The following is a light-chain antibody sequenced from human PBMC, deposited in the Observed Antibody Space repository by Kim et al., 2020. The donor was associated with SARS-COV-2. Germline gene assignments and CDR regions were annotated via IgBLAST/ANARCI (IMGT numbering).Light chain of an antibody. V-gene: IGLV3-21*03. CDR1: HIGSKS. Sequence: PGKTATITCGGDHIGSKSVHWYQQRPGQAPVLVVYDDSDRPSGIPERFSGSNSGNTATLSISGVDAGDEADYYCQVWDTATDHVIFGGGTQLTVL. CDR2: DDS. J-gene: IGLJ2*01. CDR3: QVWDTATDHVI.